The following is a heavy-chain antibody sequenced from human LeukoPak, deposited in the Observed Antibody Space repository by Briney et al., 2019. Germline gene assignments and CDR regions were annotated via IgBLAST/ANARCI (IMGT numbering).Heavy chain of an antibody. J-gene: IGHJ4*02. CDR2: IFYTGST. D-gene: IGHD3-10*01. Sequence: SETLSLTCTVSGGSISSSTSYWGWVRQPPGKGLESIGIIFYTGSTYYNPSLKSRVTMSKDTSKNQFSLMLRSLIAADTAVYYCTRGPRMVQGVITTFDYWGQGTLVTVSS. CDR1: GGSISSSTSY. CDR3: TRGPRMVQGVITTFDY. V-gene: IGHV4-39*07.